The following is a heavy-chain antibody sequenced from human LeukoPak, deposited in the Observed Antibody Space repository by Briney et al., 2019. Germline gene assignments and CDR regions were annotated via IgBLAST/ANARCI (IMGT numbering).Heavy chain of an antibody. J-gene: IGHJ5*02. CDR2: IYYSGTT. V-gene: IGHV4-39*01. Sequence: SETLSLTCTVSGGSISSSSYYWGCIRQPPGKGLEWLGSIYYSGTTYYNPSLKSRVTLSVDTSKNQFSLKLSSVTAADTAVYCCERHHLHYDILTGYTLGLCDPWGQGTLVTVSS. CDR3: ERHHLHYDILTGYTLGLCDP. CDR1: GGSISSSSYY. D-gene: IGHD3-9*01.